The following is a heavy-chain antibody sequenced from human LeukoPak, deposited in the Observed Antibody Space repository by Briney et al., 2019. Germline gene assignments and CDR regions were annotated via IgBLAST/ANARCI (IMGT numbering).Heavy chain of an antibody. J-gene: IGHJ6*02. CDR1: GFTFSSYD. CDR2: IGPAGDT. CDR3: ARWLVVRGMDV. V-gene: IGHV3-13*01. D-gene: IGHD3-10*01. Sequence: GGSLRLSCAASGFTFSSYDMHWVRQAAGRGLEWVSAIGPAGDTYYPGSVKGRFTISRENAKNSLYLQMNSLRAGDTAVYYCARWLVVRGMDVWGQGTTVTVSS.